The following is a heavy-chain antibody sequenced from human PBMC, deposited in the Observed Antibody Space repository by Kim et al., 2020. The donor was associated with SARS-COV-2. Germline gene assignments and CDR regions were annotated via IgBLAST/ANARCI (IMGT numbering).Heavy chain of an antibody. D-gene: IGHD2-21*01. CDR1: GYSVSNYNNY. J-gene: IGHJ4*01. Sequence: SETLSLTCTVSGYSVSNYNNYWTWIRRPPGKGLDWIGYISYSGTTYYNPSLRSRVSISLDTSKNQFSLKVSSMTAADTAVYYCARDRASGIIDYWGQGILVTVSS. V-gene: IGHV4-31*03. CDR2: ISYSGTT. CDR3: ARDRASGIIDY.